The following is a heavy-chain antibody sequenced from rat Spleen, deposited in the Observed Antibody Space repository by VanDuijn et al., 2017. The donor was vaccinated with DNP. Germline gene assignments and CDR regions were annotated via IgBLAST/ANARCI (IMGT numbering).Heavy chain of an antibody. CDR3: ARLPITTVADH. J-gene: IGHJ2*01. CDR2: LSYAVRPT. CDR1: FLTFSGPN. D-gene: IGHD1-1*01. Sequence: EVQLVESLVGLVQPGRSLFFSCAVSFLTFSGPNMAFVRQAPKKSLAWVASLSYAVRPTYYGASVTGRCTLSRAHAKRTLYLPMNSLRSEDTATYYCARLPITTVADHWGQGVMVTVSS. V-gene: IGHV5-22*01.